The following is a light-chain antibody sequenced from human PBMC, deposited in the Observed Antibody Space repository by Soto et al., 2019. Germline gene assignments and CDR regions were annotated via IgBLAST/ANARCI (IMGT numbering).Light chain of an antibody. CDR1: QSVSSSY. J-gene: IGKJ5*01. V-gene: IGKV3-20*01. CDR3: QQYGSSLSIT. Sequence: EIVLTHSPGTQSLSPGERATLSCSASQSVSSSYLAWYQQKPGQAPRLLIYGASSRATGIPDRFSGSGSGTDFTLTISRLEPEDFAVYYCQQYGSSLSITFGQGTRLEIK. CDR2: GAS.